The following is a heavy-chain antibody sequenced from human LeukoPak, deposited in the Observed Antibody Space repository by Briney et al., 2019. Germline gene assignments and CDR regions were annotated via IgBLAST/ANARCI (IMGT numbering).Heavy chain of an antibody. CDR1: GFTFSDYA. CDR2: ISSNGGST. V-gene: IGHV3-64*02. Sequence: QTGGSLRLSCAASGFTFSDYAMHWVRQAPGKGLEYVSVISSNGGSTYYADSVKGRFTISRDNSKNTLYLQMNSLRAEDTSIYYCARSIAPAGKWDDWGQGTLVTVSA. J-gene: IGHJ4*02. CDR3: ARSIAPAGKWDD. D-gene: IGHD6-13*01.